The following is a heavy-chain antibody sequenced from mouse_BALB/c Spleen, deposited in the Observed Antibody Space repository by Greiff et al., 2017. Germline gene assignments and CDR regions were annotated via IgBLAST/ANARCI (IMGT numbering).Heavy chain of an antibody. CDR1: GFTFSSYG. D-gene: IGHD1-1*01. J-gene: IGHJ1*01. Sequence: EVKLMESGGGLVQPGGSLKLSCAASGFTFSSYGMSWVRQTPDKRLELVATINSNGGSTYYPDSVKGRFTISRDNAKNTLYLQMSSLKSEDTAMYYCARPYYYGSTWYFDVWGAGTTVTVSS. CDR3: ARPYYYGSTWYFDV. CDR2: INSNGGST. V-gene: IGHV5-6-3*01.